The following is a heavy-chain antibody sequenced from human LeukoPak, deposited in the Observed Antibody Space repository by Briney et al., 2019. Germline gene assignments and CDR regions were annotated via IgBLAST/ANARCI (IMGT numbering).Heavy chain of an antibody. J-gene: IGHJ4*02. CDR1: GGSISSSYW. CDR2: IYHSGST. V-gene: IGHV4-4*02. D-gene: IGHD3/OR15-3a*01. CDR3: ARSYWTGYHHLDF. Sequence: SETLSLTCAVSGGSISSSYWWTWVRPPPGKGLEWIGEIYHSGSTNYNPSLKSRLTISVDKSKNQFSLKLSSVAAADTAVYYCARSYWTGYHHLDFWGQGTLVTVSS.